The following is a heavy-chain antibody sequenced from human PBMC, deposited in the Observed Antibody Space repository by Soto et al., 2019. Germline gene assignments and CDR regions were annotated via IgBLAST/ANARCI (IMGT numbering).Heavy chain of an antibody. CDR2: ISYDGSNK. CDR3: AKDHTYSSGWSRTYYYYGMDV. CDR1: GFTFSSYG. D-gene: IGHD6-19*01. V-gene: IGHV3-30*18. Sequence: GGSLRLSCAASGFTFSSYGMHWVRQAPGKGLEWVAVISYDGSNKYYADSVKGRFTISRDNSKNTLYLQMNSLRAEDTAVYYCAKDHTYSSGWSRTYYYYGMDVWGQGTTVTVSS. J-gene: IGHJ6*02.